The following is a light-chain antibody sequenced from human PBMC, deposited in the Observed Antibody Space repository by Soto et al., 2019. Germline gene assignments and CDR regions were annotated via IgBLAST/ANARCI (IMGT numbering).Light chain of an antibody. J-gene: IGKJ1*01. CDR1: QDISSW. CDR3: QQTKSFPRT. Sequence: DIHMTQSASSVSGSVGDRVTITCRASQDISSWLAWYQQKPGKAPHLLIYDASSLHSGVPSRLSGSVYGTDFNLTINSLQPEDIATYYRQQTKSFPRTFGQGTKVDIK. CDR2: DAS. V-gene: IGKV1-12*01.